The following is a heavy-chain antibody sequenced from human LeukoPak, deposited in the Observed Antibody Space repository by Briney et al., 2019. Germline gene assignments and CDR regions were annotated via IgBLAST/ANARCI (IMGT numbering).Heavy chain of an antibody. CDR2: ISYDGSNK. J-gene: IGHJ4*02. V-gene: IGHV3-30-3*02. CDR1: GFTFSSYA. Sequence: GGSLRLSCAASGFTFSSYAMHWVRQAPGKGLEWVAVISYDGSNKYYADSVKGRFTISRDNSKNTLYLQMNSLRAEDTAVYYCAKRDGFNIRGYFDYWGQGTLVTVSS. D-gene: IGHD5-24*01. CDR3: AKRDGFNIRGYFDY.